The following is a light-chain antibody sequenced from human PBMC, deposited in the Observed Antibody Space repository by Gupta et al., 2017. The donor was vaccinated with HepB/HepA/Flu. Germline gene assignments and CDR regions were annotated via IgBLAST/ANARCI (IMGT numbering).Light chain of an antibody. CDR1: TGAVTSGYY. V-gene: IGLV7-43*01. Sequence: QTVVTQEPSLTVSPGGTVTLTCAFSTGAVTSGYYPNWFQQKPGQAPRALIHSTDNKHSWTPDRFSGSLLGGKAALTLSGVQPEDEAEYYCLLYYRGAVVFGGGTRLTVL. J-gene: IGLJ3*02. CDR3: LLYYRGAVV. CDR2: STD.